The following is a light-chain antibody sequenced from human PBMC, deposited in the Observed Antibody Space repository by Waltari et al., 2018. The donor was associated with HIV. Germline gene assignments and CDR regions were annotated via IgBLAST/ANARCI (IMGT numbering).Light chain of an antibody. V-gene: IGLV1-40*01. CDR3: QSHDDFVGSRE. J-gene: IGLJ2*01. CDR1: TSNIGADYD. Sequence: QSALTQPPSVSGAPGQTVTISCTGTTSNIGADYDVHWYQQFPGGAPRLLISAGNKRTSGLPHRFSVAKACNSASLTIPGLQADDEAEYYCQSHDDFVGSREFGGG. CDR2: AGN.